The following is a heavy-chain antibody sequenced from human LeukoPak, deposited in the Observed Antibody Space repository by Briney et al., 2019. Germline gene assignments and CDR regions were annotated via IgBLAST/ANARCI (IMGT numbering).Heavy chain of an antibody. CDR1: GGSISSSN. V-gene: IGHV3-48*03. CDR3: AELGITMIGGV. J-gene: IGHJ6*04. Sequence: GTLSLTCAVSGGSISSSNWWSWVRQPPGKGLAWVSYISSSGSTIYYADSVKGRFTISRDNAKNSLYLQMNSLRAEDTAVYYCAELGITMIGGVWGKGTTVTISS. D-gene: IGHD3-10*02. CDR2: ISSSGSTI.